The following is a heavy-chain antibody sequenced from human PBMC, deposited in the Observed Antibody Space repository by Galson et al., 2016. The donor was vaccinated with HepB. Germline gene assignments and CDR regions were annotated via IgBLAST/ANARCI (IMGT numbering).Heavy chain of an antibody. D-gene: IGHD4-17*01. CDR2: INGGDSGGST. J-gene: IGHJ4*02. CDR1: GFTFSSYA. CDR3: AKGRGTTVTPNDY. V-gene: IGHV3-23*01. Sequence: SLRLSCAASGFTFSSYAMSWVRQAPGKGLEWVSTINGGDSGGSTYYADSVKGRFTISRDNSKSTLYVEMNSLRAEDTAVYDCAKGRGTTVTPNDYWGQGTLVTVSS.